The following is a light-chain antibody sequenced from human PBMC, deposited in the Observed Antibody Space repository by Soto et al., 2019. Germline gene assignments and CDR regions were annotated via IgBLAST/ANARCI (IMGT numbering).Light chain of an antibody. CDR3: QQYKDLYT. V-gene: IGKV3-15*01. CDR2: GAS. Sequence: EIVMTQSPATLSVSPGERATLSCRASQSVRTNLAWYQQKPGQTPRLLMYGASTRATGVPARFSGSGSGTEFTLTISSLQSESFAVYYCQQYKDLYTFGQGTKLEI. CDR1: QSVRTN. J-gene: IGKJ2*01.